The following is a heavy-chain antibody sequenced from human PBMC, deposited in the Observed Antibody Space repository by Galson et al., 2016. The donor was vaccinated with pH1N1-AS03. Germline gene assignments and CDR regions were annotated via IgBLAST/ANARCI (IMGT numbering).Heavy chain of an antibody. Sequence: SVKVSCKASGDTFSSYAINWVRQAPGQGLEWMGRIIPKFGSTKYAQKFQDRVTITADESTKTAYMDLSRLTNEDTGVYYCARGIVVIASTLYGMDVWGQGTTVVVSS. CDR1: GDTFSSYA. V-gene: IGHV1-69*13. CDR3: ARGIVVIASTLYGMDV. CDR2: IIPKFGST. J-gene: IGHJ6*02. D-gene: IGHD2-15*01.